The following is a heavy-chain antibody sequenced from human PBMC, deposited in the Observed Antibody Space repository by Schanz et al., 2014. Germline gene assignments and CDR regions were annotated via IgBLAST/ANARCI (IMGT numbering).Heavy chain of an antibody. J-gene: IGHJ5*02. V-gene: IGHV1-18*01. CDR2: ISPYTGNT. CDR1: GYTFSDYG. D-gene: IGHD2-15*01. Sequence: QVQLVQSGAEVKKPGASVKVSCKTSGYTFSDYGITWVRQAPGQGLEWVGWISPYTGNTHYFDKMEGRVTMTTDTSTSTAYMELSSLRSEDTAVYYCARGRGCTGGSCYSWFDLWGQGTLXTVAS. CDR3: ARGRGCTGGSCYSWFDL.